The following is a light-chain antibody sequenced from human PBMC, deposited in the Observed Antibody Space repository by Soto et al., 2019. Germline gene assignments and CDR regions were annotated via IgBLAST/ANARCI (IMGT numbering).Light chain of an antibody. CDR2: GAY. CDR1: QTVIHNY. V-gene: IGKV3-20*01. Sequence: EIVMTQSPATLSVSPGEGSTLSCMASQTVIHNYLAWHQQKPGQTPRLLVYGAYNRATGITDRFSGSGSGTDFTLTISRLEPEDFAVYYCQQHGSSPWTFGQGTKVEIK. CDR3: QQHGSSPWT. J-gene: IGKJ1*01.